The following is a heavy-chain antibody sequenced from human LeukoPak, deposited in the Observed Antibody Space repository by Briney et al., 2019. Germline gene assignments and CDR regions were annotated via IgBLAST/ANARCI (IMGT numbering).Heavy chain of an antibody. J-gene: IGHJ3*01. CDR2: IYYSGST. Sequence: PSETLSLTCTVSGGSISSHYWSWIRQPPGKGLEWIGYIYYSGSTNYNPSLKSRVTISVDTSKNQFSLKLSSVTAADTAVYYCARDLAWPFESWGQGKMVTVPP. CDR1: GGSISSHY. V-gene: IGHV4-59*11. CDR3: ARDLAWPFES.